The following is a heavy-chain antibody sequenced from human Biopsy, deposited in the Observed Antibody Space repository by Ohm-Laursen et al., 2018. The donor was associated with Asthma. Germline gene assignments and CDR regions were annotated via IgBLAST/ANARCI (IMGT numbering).Heavy chain of an antibody. Sequence: SSVKVSCKASGYTFTGYYMHWVRQAPGQGLEWVGRINPNSGGTNYAQKFQGRVTMTRDTSISTAYMELSRLRSDDTAVYYCAREGITGTTAWFDPWGQGTLVTVSS. CDR3: AREGITGTTAWFDP. D-gene: IGHD1-7*01. V-gene: IGHV1-2*06. CDR2: INPNSGGT. J-gene: IGHJ5*02. CDR1: GYTFTGYY.